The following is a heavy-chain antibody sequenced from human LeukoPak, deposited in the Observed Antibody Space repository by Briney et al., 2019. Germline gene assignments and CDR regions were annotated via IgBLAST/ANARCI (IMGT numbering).Heavy chain of an antibody. J-gene: IGHJ5*02. CDR3: AKLAASETGEGS. V-gene: IGHV1-46*01. CDR1: GYTFTSNH. CDR2: INPSGDST. D-gene: IGHD6-13*01. Sequence: ASVKVSCKASGYTFTSNHIHCVRQAPGQGREWMGVINPSGDSTSYAQKFQGRVTMTRDTSTSTVYMELSSLRSEDTAIYYCAKLAASETGEGSWGQGTLVTVSS.